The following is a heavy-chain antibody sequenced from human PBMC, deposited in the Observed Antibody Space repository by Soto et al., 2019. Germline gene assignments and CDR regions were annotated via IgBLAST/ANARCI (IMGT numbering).Heavy chain of an antibody. J-gene: IGHJ3*02. D-gene: IGHD3-22*01. CDR3: ARDRPYDSSGSDAFDI. Sequence: ASVKVSCKASGYTFTSYAMHWVRKAPGQRLEWMGWINAGNGNTKYSQKFQGRVTITRDTSASTAYMELSSLRSEDTAVYYCARDRPYDSSGSDAFDIWGQGTMVTVSS. CDR2: INAGNGNT. CDR1: GYTFTSYA. V-gene: IGHV1-3*01.